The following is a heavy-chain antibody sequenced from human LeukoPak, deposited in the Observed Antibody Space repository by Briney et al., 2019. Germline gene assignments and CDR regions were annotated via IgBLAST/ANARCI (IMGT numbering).Heavy chain of an antibody. V-gene: IGHV1-18*01. CDR3: ARLLLWFGDLFYYFDY. D-gene: IGHD3-10*01. CDR1: GHTFTSYG. CDR2: ISAYNGNT. J-gene: IGHJ4*02. Sequence: RASVKVSCKASGHTFTSYGISWVRQAPGQGLEWMGWISAYNGNTNYAQKLQGRVTMTTDTSTSTAYMELRSLRSDDTAVYYCARLLLWFGDLFYYFDYWGQGTLVTVSS.